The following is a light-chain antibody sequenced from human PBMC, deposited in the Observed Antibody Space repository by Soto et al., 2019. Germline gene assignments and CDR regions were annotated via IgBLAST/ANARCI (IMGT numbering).Light chain of an antibody. CDR1: QSVSNN. CDR3: QQYNKWPPT. Sequence: EIVMTQSPATLSVSPGERATLSCSASQSVSNNLAWYQQKPGQAPRLLIYGAFNRASGIPARFSGSGSGTEFTLTISSLQSEDFAVYYCQQYNKWPPTFGGGTKVDI. V-gene: IGKV3D-15*01. J-gene: IGKJ4*01. CDR2: GAF.